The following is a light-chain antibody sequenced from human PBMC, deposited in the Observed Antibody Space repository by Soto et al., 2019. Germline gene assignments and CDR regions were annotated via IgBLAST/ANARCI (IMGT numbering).Light chain of an antibody. V-gene: IGLV2-23*01. CDR3: CSYGGYHSWE. Sequence: QSAPTQPASVSGSPGQSITISCTGTSSDVGSYGLVSWYQQHPGEAPKLMIYEGTKRPSGVSNRISGSKSGNTASLTISGLQAEDEADYYCCSYGGYHSWEFGGGTKLTVL. CDR2: EGT. J-gene: IGLJ3*02. CDR1: SSDVGSYGL.